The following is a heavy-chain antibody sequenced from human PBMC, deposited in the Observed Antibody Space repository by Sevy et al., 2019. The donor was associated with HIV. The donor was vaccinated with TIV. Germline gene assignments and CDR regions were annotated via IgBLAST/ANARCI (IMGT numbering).Heavy chain of an antibody. D-gene: IGHD3-10*01. CDR2: MRQDGSGK. CDR1: GFTFSSYW. J-gene: IGHJ4*02. CDR3: ARGIYGSGSRLGLGY. Sequence: GGSLRLSCAASGFTFSSYWMTWVRQAPGKGLEWVANMRQDGSGKHYVDSVKGRFTISRDNAKNSLYLQMNSLRAEDTAVYYCARGIYGSGSRLGLGYWGQGTLVTVSS. V-gene: IGHV3-7*01.